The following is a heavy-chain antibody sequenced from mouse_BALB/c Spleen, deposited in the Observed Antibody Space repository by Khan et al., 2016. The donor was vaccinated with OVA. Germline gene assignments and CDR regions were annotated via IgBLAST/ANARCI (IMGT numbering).Heavy chain of an antibody. D-gene: IGHD2-4*01. V-gene: IGHV3-2*02. J-gene: IGHJ3*01. CDR1: GYSITSEYA. CDR3: ARKDYYDYDPFPY. CDR2: INYSGNT. Sequence: EVQLQESGPGLVKPSQSLSLTCTVTGYSITSEYAWNWIRQFPGNKLEWMGYINYSGNTRSNPSLKSQTSITRDTSKNQFFLQLNSVTTEDTATYYCARKDYYDYDPFPYWGQGTLVTVSA.